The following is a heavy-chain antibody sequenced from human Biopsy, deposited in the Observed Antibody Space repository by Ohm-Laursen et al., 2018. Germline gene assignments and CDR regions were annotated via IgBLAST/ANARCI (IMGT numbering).Heavy chain of an antibody. CDR2: INPSGSTT. CDR1: GYSFTSYY. D-gene: IGHD6-19*01. CDR3: ARNTGWYGDLYYFDY. V-gene: IGHV1-46*01. J-gene: IGHJ4*02. Sequence: ASVKVSCKASGYSFTSYYMHWVRQAPGQGLEWMGMINPSGSTTSYPQIFQGRVTMTRDTSKSTVYMELSSLRSADTAVYFCARNTGWYGDLYYFDYWGQGALVTVSS.